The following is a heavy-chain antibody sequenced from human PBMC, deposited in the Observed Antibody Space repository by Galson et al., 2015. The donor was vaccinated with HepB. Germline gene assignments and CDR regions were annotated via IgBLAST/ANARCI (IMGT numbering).Heavy chain of an antibody. CDR2: ISAYNGNT. J-gene: IGHJ4*02. V-gene: IGHV1-18*04. CDR1: GYTFTSYG. CDR3: ARGRRLAYYDYVWGSASFDY. D-gene: IGHD3-16*01. Sequence: SVKVSCKASGYTFTSYGISWVRQAPGQGLEWMGWISAYNGNTNYAQKLQGRVTMTTDTSTSTAYMELRSLRSDDTAVYYCARGRRLAYYDYVWGSASFDYWGQGTLVTVSS.